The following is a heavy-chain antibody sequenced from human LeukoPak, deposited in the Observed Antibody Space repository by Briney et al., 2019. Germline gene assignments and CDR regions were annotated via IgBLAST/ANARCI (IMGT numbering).Heavy chain of an antibody. D-gene: IGHD2-2*01. CDR3: ARVGCSSTSCYVYYYGMDV. J-gene: IGHJ6*02. CDR2: INAGNGNT. Sequence: ASVKVSCKASGYTFTIYAMHWVRQAPGQRLEWMGWINAGNGNTKYSQKFQGRVTITRDTSASTAYMELSSLRSEDTAVYYCARVGCSSTSCYVYYYGMDVWGQGTTVTVSS. V-gene: IGHV1-3*01. CDR1: GYTFTIYA.